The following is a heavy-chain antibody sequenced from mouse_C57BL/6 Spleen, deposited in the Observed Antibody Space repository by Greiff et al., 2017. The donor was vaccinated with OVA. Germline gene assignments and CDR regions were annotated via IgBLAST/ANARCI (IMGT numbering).Heavy chain of an antibody. CDR3: AIWWLPPSMDY. CDR1: GYTFTSYW. J-gene: IGHJ4*01. V-gene: IGHV1-74*01. Sequence: QVQLQQPGAELVKPGASVKVSFKASGYTFTSYWMHWVKQRPGQDLEWIGRIHPSDSDTNYNQKFKGKATLTVDKSSSTAYMQLSSLTSEDSAVYYCAIWWLPPSMDYWGQGTSVTVSS. CDR2: IHPSDSDT. D-gene: IGHD1-1*02.